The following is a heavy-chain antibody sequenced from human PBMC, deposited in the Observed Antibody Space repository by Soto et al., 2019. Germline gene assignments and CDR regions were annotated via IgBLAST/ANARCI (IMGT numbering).Heavy chain of an antibody. CDR2: MYYGGRT. CDR1: GGSISSYY. CDR3: TRGTPSPLIVRSSRGPWFDP. V-gene: IGHV4-59*08. J-gene: IGHJ5*02. Sequence: SETLSLTCTVSGGSISSYYWSWIRQPPGKGLEWIGYMYYGGRTNYNPSLKSRVTISVDTSKMQVSLKLSSVTAADTAVYFCTRGTPSPLIVRSSRGPWFDPWGQGTLVTVSS. D-gene: IGHD2-15*01.